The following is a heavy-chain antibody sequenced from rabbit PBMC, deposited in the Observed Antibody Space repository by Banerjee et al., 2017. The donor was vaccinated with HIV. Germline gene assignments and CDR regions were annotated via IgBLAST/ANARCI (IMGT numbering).Heavy chain of an antibody. V-gene: IGHV1S40*01. CDR1: GFDLSSYYY. CDR2: IGISSGST. Sequence: QSLEESGGDLVKPGASLTLTCTASGFDLSSYYYMCWVRQAPGKGLEWIGCIGISSGSTWYARWAKGRFTISSHNAQNTLYLQLNSLTAADTATYFCARDSSPNLWGPGTLVTVS. CDR3: ARDSSPNL. J-gene: IGHJ4*01.